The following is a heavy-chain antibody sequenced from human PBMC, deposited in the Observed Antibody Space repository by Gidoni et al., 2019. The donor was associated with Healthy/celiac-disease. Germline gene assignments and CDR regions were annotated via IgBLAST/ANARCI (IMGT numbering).Heavy chain of an antibody. CDR2: ISGSGGST. V-gene: IGHV3-23*04. J-gene: IGHJ6*02. Sequence: EVQLVESGGGLVQPGGSLRLSCAASGVTCSSDAMSWVRQAPGKGLEWVSAISGSGGSTYYADSVKGRFTISRDNSKNTLYLQMNSLRAEDTAVYYCAKHRRRPDNRHYYGMDVWGQGTTVTVSS. D-gene: IGHD3-9*01. CDR3: AKHRRRPDNRHYYGMDV. CDR1: GVTCSSDA.